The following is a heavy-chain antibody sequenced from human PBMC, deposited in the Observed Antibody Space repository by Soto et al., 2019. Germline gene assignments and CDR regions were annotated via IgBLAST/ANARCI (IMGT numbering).Heavy chain of an antibody. Sequence: ASVKVSCKASGYTFTSYGISWVRQAPGQGLEWMGWISAYNGNTNYAQKLQGRVTMTTDTSTSTAYMELRSLRSDDTAVYYCASTTVSHHAFEIWGQVTMVTVSS. CDR3: ASTTVSHHAFEI. D-gene: IGHD1-1*01. J-gene: IGHJ3*02. CDR2: ISAYNGNT. CDR1: GYTFTSYG. V-gene: IGHV1-18*01.